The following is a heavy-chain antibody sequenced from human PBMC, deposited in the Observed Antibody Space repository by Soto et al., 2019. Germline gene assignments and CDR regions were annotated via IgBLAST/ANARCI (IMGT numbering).Heavy chain of an antibody. V-gene: IGHV1-18*01. D-gene: IGHD6-6*01. J-gene: IGHJ6*02. CDR1: GYRFTSYG. CDR3: ARVKGIAARPGYYYGMDF. Sequence: ASVKVSCEACGYRFTSYGISWVRQAPEKGHEWMGWISAYNGNTNYAQKLQGRVTMTTDTSTCTAYMELRSLRSDDTAVYYFARVKGIAARPGYYYGMDFWGQGTTVTVSS. CDR2: ISAYNGNT.